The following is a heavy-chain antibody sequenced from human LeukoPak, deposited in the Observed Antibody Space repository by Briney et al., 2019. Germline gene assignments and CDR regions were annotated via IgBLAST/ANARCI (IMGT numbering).Heavy chain of an antibody. CDR3: AMLIAVAGQGGTGDYYGMDV. V-gene: IGHV4-59*08. CDR2: IYYSGTT. D-gene: IGHD6-19*01. CDR1: GGSISRYY. Sequence: PSETLSLTCIVSGGSISRYYWSWIRQPPEKGLEWIGYIYYSGTTNYNPSLKSRVTISVGTSKNHFSLKLSSVTAADTAVYYCAMLIAVAGQGGTGDYYGMDVWGQGTTVTVSS. J-gene: IGHJ6*02.